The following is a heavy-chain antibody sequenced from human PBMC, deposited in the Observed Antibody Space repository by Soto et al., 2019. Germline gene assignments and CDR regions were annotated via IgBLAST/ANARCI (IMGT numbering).Heavy chain of an antibody. Sequence: SVKVSCKASGFTFTSSAMQWVRQARGQRLEWIGWIVVGSGNTNYAQKFQERVTITRDMSTSTAYMELSSLRSEDTAVYYCAAETGAYYYVSSGYLRAPGYYGMDVWGQGTTVTVSS. J-gene: IGHJ6*02. D-gene: IGHD3-22*01. CDR2: IVVGSGNT. CDR3: AAETGAYYYVSSGYLRAPGYYGMDV. V-gene: IGHV1-58*02. CDR1: GFTFTSSA.